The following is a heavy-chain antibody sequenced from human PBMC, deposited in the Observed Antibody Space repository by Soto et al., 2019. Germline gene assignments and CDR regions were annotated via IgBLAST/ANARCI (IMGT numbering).Heavy chain of an antibody. V-gene: IGHV3-23*01. Sequence: GGSLRLSCAASGFTFSSYGMSWVRQAPGKGLEWVSAISGSGGRTYYADSVKGRFTISRDNSKNTAYLQMNSLKTEDTAVYYCTSGLYYYDSRGYSYWGQGTLVTVSS. D-gene: IGHD3-22*01. J-gene: IGHJ4*02. CDR2: ISGSGGRT. CDR3: TSGLYYYDSRGYSY. CDR1: GFTFSSYG.